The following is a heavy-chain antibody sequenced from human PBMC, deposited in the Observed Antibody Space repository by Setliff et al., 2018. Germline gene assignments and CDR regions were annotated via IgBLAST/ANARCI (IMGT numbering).Heavy chain of an antibody. CDR3: ARGEASDTLSSGWGDYYYYYYMDV. Sequence: PGGSLRLSCAASGFTFSSYAMTWVRQAPGKGLEWVSGISGYGSRTYYADSVKGRSTISRDNSQNTMYLQMSSLRAEDTAVYYCARGEASDTLSSGWGDYYYYYYMDVWGKGTTVTVSS. J-gene: IGHJ6*03. D-gene: IGHD6-19*01. V-gene: IGHV3-23*01. CDR1: GFTFSSYA. CDR2: ISGYGSRT.